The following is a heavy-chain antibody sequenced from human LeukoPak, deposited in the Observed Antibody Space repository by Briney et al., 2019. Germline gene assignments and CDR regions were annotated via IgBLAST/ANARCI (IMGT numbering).Heavy chain of an antibody. J-gene: IGHJ4*02. D-gene: IGHD3-10*01. CDR1: GYTFTKYV. Sequence: ASVKVSRKASGYTFTKYVMNWVRQAPGQGLEWMGWINAKTGNPTHAQGFTGRFVFSLDASVTTAYLQISSLKAEDTAVYYCARGWFGEISYYFDYWGQGTLVTVSS. V-gene: IGHV7-4-1*02. CDR3: ARGWFGEISYYFDY. CDR2: INAKTGNP.